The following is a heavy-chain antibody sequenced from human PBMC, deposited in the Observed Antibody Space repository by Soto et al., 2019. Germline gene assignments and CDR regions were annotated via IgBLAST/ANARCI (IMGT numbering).Heavy chain of an antibody. CDR3: ARDDYDILTGYRF. D-gene: IGHD3-9*01. Sequence: GGSLRLSCAASGFAFSSYVLHWVHRAPGKGPEWVSAIGTGGDTYYADSVMGRFTISRDNAKKSLYLQMNSLIAEDMAVYYCARDDYDILTGYRFWGQGTLVTVSS. J-gene: IGHJ4*02. CDR2: IGTGGDT. V-gene: IGHV3-13*01. CDR1: GFAFSSYV.